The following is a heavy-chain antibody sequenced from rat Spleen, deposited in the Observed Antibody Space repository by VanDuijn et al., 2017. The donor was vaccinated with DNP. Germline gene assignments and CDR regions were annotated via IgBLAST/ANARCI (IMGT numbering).Heavy chain of an antibody. CDR2: IIYDGNIT. Sequence: EVQLVESGGNLVQPGRSLKLSCAASGFTFSDYYMAWVRQAPTKGLEWVATIIYDGNITYYRDSVKGRFTISRDNAKSTLYLQMDSLRSEDTATYFCTRLGASNWFAYWGQGTLVTVSS. CDR1: GFTFSDYY. J-gene: IGHJ3*01. CDR3: TRLGASNWFAY. V-gene: IGHV5-7*01.